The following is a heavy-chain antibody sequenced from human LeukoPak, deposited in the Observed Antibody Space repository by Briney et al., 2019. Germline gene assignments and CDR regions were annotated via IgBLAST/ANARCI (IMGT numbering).Heavy chain of an antibody. Sequence: GGSLRLSCAASGFTFTSYDMNWVRQAPGKGLEWLSLISSSDTQVYYADSVKGRFTISGDNAKKTLYLQMNSLRAEDTAVYYCAREQLLRGIDYWGQGTRVTVSS. D-gene: IGHD3-10*01. CDR2: ISSSDTQV. CDR1: GFTFTSYD. J-gene: IGHJ4*02. V-gene: IGHV3-21*01. CDR3: AREQLLRGIDY.